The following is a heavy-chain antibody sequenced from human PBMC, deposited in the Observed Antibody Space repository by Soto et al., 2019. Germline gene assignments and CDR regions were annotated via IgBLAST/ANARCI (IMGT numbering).Heavy chain of an antibody. D-gene: IGHD6-19*01. CDR3: ARGSGWYPPFDY. J-gene: IGHJ4*02. V-gene: IGHV1-3*05. CDR2: INAGNGNT. CDR1: GYTFTSYA. Sequence: QVQLVQSGAEEKKPGASVKVSCKASGYTFTSYAMHWVRQAPGQRLEWMGWINAGNGNTKYSQKFQGRVTITRDTSASTAYMELSSLRSEETAVYYCARGSGWYPPFDYWGQGTLVTVSS.